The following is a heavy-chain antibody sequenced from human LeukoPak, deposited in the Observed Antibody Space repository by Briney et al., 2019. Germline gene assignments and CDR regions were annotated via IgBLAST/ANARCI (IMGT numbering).Heavy chain of an antibody. V-gene: IGHV3-30*03. CDR2: ISYDTSNK. Sequence: GGSLRLSCAASGFTFSSYAMHWVRQAPGKGLEWVAVISYDTSNKYYADSVKGRFTISRDNSKNTLYLQMNGLRPEDTAVYYCARELSTVVTPLDYWGQGTLVTVSS. CDR3: ARELSTVVTPLDY. J-gene: IGHJ4*02. D-gene: IGHD4-23*01. CDR1: GFTFSSYA.